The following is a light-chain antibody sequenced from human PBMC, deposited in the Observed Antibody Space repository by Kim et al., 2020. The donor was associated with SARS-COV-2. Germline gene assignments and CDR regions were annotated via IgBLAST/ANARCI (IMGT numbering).Light chain of an antibody. Sequence: SPGEGATVSCRASQSIVHNFLAWYQQKHGQAPRLLIYGATSRATGIPDRFGGSGSGTDFTLTISRLEPEDFAVYYCQQYGDSPSTFGQGTKVDIK. CDR1: QSIVHNF. CDR3: QQYGDSPST. V-gene: IGKV3-20*01. J-gene: IGKJ1*01. CDR2: GAT.